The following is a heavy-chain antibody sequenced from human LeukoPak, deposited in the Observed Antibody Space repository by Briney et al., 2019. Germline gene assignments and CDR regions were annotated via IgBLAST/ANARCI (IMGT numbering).Heavy chain of an antibody. CDR1: GYTFTSYG. V-gene: IGHV1-18*01. CDR2: ISAYNGNT. J-gene: IGHJ3*02. D-gene: IGHD2-21*02. Sequence: GASVKVSCKASGYTFTSYGISWVRQAPGQGLEWMGWISAYNGNTNYAQKLQGRVTMTTDTSTSTAYMELRSLRSDDTAVYYCARESADIVVVTAIRGGAFDNWGQGTMVTVSS. CDR3: ARESADIVVVTAIRGGAFDN.